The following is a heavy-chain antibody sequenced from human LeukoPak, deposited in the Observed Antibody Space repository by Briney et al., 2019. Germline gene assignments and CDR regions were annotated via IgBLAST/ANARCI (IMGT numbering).Heavy chain of an antibody. CDR2: IYSGGST. Sequence: GGSLRLSCAASGFTVSSNYMSWVRQAPGKGLEWVSVIYSGGSTYYADSVKGRFTISRDNSKNTLYLQMNSLRAEDTAVYYCVTPSDPRGDAFDIWGQGTMVTVSS. J-gene: IGHJ3*02. V-gene: IGHV3-53*05. CDR3: VTPSDPRGDAFDI. CDR1: GFTVSSNY. D-gene: IGHD3-10*01.